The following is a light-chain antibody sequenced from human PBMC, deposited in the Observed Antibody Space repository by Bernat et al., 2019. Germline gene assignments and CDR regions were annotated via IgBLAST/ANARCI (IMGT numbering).Light chain of an antibody. V-gene: IGKV3-20*01. Sequence: EIVLTQSPGTLSLSPGDRATLSCRASQSVSSSHLAGYQQKPGQAPRFLIFSASRRAPGIPDRFSGSGSGTDFTLTISRLAPEDFAVYYCQQYRDSPWTFGQGTKVEIK. CDR1: QSVSSSH. J-gene: IGKJ1*01. CDR2: SAS. CDR3: QQYRDSPWT.